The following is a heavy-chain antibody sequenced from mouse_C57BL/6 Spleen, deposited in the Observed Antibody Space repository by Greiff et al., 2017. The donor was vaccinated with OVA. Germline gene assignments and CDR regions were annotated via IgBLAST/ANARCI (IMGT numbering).Heavy chain of an antibody. CDR1: GYAFSSSW. V-gene: IGHV1-82*01. D-gene: IGHD1-1*01. CDR2: IYPGDGDT. J-gene: IGHJ2*01. Sequence: VPLQQSGPELVKPGASVKISCKASGYAFSSSWMNWVKQRPGKGLEWIGRIYPGDGDTNYNGKFKGKATLTADKSSSTAYMQLSSLTSEDSAVYFCARGLLRIDYWGQGTTLTVSS. CDR3: ARGLLRIDY.